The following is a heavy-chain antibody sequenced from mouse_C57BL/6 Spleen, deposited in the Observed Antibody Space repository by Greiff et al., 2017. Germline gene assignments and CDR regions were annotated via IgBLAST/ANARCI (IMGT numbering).Heavy chain of an antibody. CDR2: ISNGGGST. CDR1: GFTFSDYY. J-gene: IGHJ4*01. CDR3: ARQYYGTYAMDY. V-gene: IGHV5-12*01. D-gene: IGHD1-1*01. Sequence: EVKVVESGGGLVQPGGSLKLSCAASGFTFSDYYLYWVRQTPEQRLEWVAYISNGGGSTYYPDTVKGRFIISRDNAKNTLYLQMSRLKSEDTAMYYCARQYYGTYAMDYWGQGTSVTVSS.